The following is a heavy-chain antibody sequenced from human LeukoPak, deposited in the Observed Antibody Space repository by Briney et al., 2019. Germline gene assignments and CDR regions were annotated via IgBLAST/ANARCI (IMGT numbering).Heavy chain of an antibody. CDR1: GGSISGYY. CDR2: IYTSGST. Sequence: SETLSLTCTVSGGSISGYYWSWIRQPPGKGLEWIGHIYTSGSTNYNPSLKSRVTISVDTSKNQFSLKLSSVTAADTAVYYCERHYYYGSGSPFDYWGQGTLVTVSS. V-gene: IGHV4-4*09. CDR3: ERHYYYGSGSPFDY. J-gene: IGHJ4*02. D-gene: IGHD3-10*01.